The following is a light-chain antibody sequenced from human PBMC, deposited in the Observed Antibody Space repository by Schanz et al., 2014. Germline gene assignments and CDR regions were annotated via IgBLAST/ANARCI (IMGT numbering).Light chain of an antibody. V-gene: IGLV2-14*01. J-gene: IGLJ3*02. CDR1: SSDVGGYNF. CDR2: EVN. CDR3: SSYTSSDNLV. Sequence: QSALTQPASVSGSPGQSITISCTGTSSDVGGYNFVSWYQQHPGTAPKLMIYEVNNRPSGVPDRFSGSKSGNTASLTISGLQPEDEADYYCSSYTSSDNLVFGGGTKLTVL.